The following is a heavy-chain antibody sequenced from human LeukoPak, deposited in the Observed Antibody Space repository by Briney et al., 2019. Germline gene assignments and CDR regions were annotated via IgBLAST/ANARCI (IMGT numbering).Heavy chain of an antibody. Sequence: ASVKVSCKASGGTFSSYAISGVRQAPGQGLEWMGGIIPIFGTANYAQKFQGRVTITTDESTSTAYMELSSLRSEDTAVYYCARDPGMSSGWYNWFDPWGQGTLVTVSS. V-gene: IGHV1-69*05. CDR1: GGTFSSYA. J-gene: IGHJ5*02. D-gene: IGHD6-19*01. CDR2: IIPIFGTA. CDR3: ARDPGMSSGWYNWFDP.